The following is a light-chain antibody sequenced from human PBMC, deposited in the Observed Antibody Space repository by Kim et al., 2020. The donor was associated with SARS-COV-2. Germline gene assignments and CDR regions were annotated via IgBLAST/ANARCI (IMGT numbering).Light chain of an antibody. CDR1: QSISNV. CDR3: QQTYNTLT. CDR2: ATS. J-gene: IGKJ4*02. V-gene: IGKV1-39*01. Sequence: SAFVGDTITITCRPSQSISNVLNWYQQKPGEAPKLLIYATSHLQTGVPSRFSGSGSGSQFTLTISDLQPEDFAKYYCQQTYNTLTFGGGTKVDIK.